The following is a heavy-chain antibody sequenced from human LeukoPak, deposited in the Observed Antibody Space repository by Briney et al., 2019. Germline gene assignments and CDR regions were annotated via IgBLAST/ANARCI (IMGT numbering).Heavy chain of an antibody. D-gene: IGHD1/OR15-1a*01. CDR2: INPNGGGT. CDR1: GYTFTDYF. CDR3: ATMTEQLDFDY. Sequence: GASVKVSCKASGYTFTDYFIHWVRQAPGQGLEWMGWINPNGGGTNYAQKFQGRVTMTRDTSITTAYMELTRLTSDDTAVYYCATMTEQLDFDYWGQGILVTVSS. V-gene: IGHV1-2*02. J-gene: IGHJ4*02.